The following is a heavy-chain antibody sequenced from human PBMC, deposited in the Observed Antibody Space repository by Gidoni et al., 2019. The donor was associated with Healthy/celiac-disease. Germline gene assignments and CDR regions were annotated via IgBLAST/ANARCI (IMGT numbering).Heavy chain of an antibody. CDR3: AGGAAPHCGGDCYDWYFDL. J-gene: IGHJ2*01. V-gene: IGHV4-59*01. D-gene: IGHD2-21*02. CDR2: IYYSGST. CDR1: GGPIGVYS. Sequence: QVQLQESGPGWVTPSETVSLTGTVSGGPIGVYSGSWIRQPPGKGLEWIGYIYYSGSTNYTPSLKCRVSISVDTSKNQFSLKLSSVTAADTAVYYCAGGAAPHCGGDCYDWYFDLWGRGTLVTVSS.